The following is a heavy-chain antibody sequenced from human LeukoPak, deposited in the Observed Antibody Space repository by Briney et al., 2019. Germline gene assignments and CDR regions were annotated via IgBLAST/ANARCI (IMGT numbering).Heavy chain of an antibody. CDR3: TRGEFDCDS. CDR2: IGSSGYT. Sequence: SETLSLTCSVSGESMRNYYWSWIRQPAGRGLEWIGRIGSSGYTNYNPSLGSRVTVSIDVSKNQLSLKLYSVTAADTAVYYCTRGEFDCDSWGQGILVTVSS. CDR1: GESMRNYY. V-gene: IGHV4-4*07. D-gene: IGHD2/OR15-2a*01. J-gene: IGHJ4*02.